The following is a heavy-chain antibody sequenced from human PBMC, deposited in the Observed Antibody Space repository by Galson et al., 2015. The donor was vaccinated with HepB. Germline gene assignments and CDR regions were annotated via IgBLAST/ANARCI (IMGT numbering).Heavy chain of an antibody. V-gene: IGHV1-46*01. CDR1: GYKFTSYY. J-gene: IGHJ4*02. CDR3: ARGVLLWDGPDY. D-gene: IGHD3-10*01. CDR2: INPSGGST. Sequence: SVKVSCKASGYKFTSYYMHWVRQAPGQGLEWMGIINPSGGSTDCAQKFRGRLTMTRDTSTSTVFMELSSLTSEDTAVYHCARGVLLWDGPDYWGQGTLVTVSS.